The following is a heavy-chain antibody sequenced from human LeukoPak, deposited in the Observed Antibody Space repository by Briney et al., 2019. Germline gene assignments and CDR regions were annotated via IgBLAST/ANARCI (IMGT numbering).Heavy chain of an antibody. CDR2: ISSSSSYI. D-gene: IGHD6-13*01. CDR3: ARDKPKQQLEA. Sequence: GGSLRLSCAASGFTFSDYYMSWVRQAPGKGLEWVSSISSSSSYIYYADSVKGRFTISRDNAKNSLYLQMNSLRAEDTAVYYCARDKPKQQLEAWGQGTLVTVSS. V-gene: IGHV3-21*01. CDR1: GFTFSDYY. J-gene: IGHJ4*02.